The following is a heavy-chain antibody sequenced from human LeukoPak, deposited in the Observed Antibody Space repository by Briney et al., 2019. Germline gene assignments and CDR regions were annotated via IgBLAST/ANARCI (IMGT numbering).Heavy chain of an antibody. CDR3: APSLVAAAGLDY. CDR1: GYTFTGYY. CDR2: INPNSGGT. Sequence: GASVKVSCKASGYTFTGYYIHWVRQAPGQGLEWMGWINPNSGGTNYAQKFQGRVTMTRDTSISTAYMELSRLRSDDTAVYYCAPSLVAAAGLDYWGQGTLVTVSS. J-gene: IGHJ4*02. V-gene: IGHV1-2*02. D-gene: IGHD6-13*01.